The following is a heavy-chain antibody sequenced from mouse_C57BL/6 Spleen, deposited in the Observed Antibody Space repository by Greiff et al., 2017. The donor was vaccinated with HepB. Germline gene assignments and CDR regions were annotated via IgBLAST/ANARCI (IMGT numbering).Heavy chain of an antibody. CDR3: ARALLYYSNNGGYFDY. CDR2: IYPGDGDT. J-gene: IGHJ2*01. Sequence: VQLQQSGPELVKPGASVKISCKASGYAFSSSWMNWVKQRPGKGLEWIGRIYPGDGDTNYNGKFKGKATLTADKSSSTAYMQLSSLTSEDSAVYFCARALLYYSNNGGYFDYWGQGTTLTVSS. V-gene: IGHV1-82*01. D-gene: IGHD2-5*01. CDR1: GYAFSSSW.